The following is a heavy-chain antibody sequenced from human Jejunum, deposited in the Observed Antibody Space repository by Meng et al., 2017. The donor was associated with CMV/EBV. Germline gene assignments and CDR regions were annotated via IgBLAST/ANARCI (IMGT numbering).Heavy chain of an antibody. J-gene: IGHJ4*02. CDR3: AKDRLTIAFLDY. CDR2: ISDTGSST. Sequence: AASEFTFSSYGMSWVRQVPGKGLEWVSGISDTGSSTYYADSVKGRFTISRDNSKNTLYLQMNSLRAEDTAVYYCAKDRLTIAFLDYWGQGTQVTVSS. CDR1: EFTFSSYG. V-gene: IGHV3-23*01. D-gene: IGHD3-10*01.